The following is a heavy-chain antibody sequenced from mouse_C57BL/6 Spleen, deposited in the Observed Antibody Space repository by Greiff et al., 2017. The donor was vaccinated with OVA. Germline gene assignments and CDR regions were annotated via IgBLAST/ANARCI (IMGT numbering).Heavy chain of an antibody. Sequence: VQLQQSGAELARPGASVKLSCKASGYTFTSYGISWVKQRTGQGLEWLGSLSPLICHPSYNEKFKGKATLTADKSSSTAYMELRSLTSEDSAVYFCARPPYGKEDAMDYWGQGTSVTVSS. J-gene: IGHJ4*01. V-gene: IGHV1-81*01. D-gene: IGHD2-10*02. CDR1: GYTFTSYG. CDR2: LSPLICHP. CDR3: ARPPYGKEDAMDY.